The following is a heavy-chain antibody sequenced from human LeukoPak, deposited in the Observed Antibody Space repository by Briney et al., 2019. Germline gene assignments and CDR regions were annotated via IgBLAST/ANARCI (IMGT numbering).Heavy chain of an antibody. J-gene: IGHJ4*02. CDR2: IYYSGST. Sequence: SETLSLTCTVSGGFISSYYWSWIRQPPGKGLEWIGYIYYSGSTNYNPSLKSRVTISVDTSKNQFSLKLSSVTAADSAVYYCARNYQEYSSSWSPFDYWGQGTLVTVSS. V-gene: IGHV4-59*01. CDR1: GGFISSYY. D-gene: IGHD6-13*01. CDR3: ARNYQEYSSSWSPFDY.